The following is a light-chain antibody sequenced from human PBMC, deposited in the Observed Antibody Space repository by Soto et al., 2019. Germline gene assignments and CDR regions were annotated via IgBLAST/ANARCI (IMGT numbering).Light chain of an antibody. CDR1: SRDVGGYNY. J-gene: IGLJ1*01. CDR2: DVS. CDR3: SSYTSSSTLV. V-gene: IGLV2-14*01. Sequence: QSVLTQPASVSGSPGQSITISCTGTSRDVGGYNYVSWYQQHPGKAPKLMIYDVSNRPSGVSYRFSCSKSGNTASLTISGLQAEDEADYYCSSYTSSSTLVFGTGTKVTVL.